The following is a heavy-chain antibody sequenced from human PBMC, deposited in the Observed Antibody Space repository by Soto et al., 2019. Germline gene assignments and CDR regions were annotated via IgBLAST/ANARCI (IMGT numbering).Heavy chain of an antibody. D-gene: IGHD3-3*01. CDR3: ARAQFKRNDLWSRYYFFADS. CDR1: GFTFSAYA. V-gene: IGHV3-33*01. CDR2: IWYDGDPK. Sequence: QVQLVESGGGVVQPGTSLRLSCAASGFTFSAYAMHWVRQAPGKGLEWVAVIWYDGDPKYYSDSVRGRFTISRDTSQDTYYLQINSLRLEDTAVYYCARAQFKRNDLWSRYYFFADSWGQGTRGTVSS. J-gene: IGHJ4*02.